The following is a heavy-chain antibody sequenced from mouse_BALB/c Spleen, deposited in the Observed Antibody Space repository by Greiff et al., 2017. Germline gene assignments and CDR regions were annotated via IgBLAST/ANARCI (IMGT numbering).Heavy chain of an antibody. J-gene: IGHJ4*01. Sequence: QVQLQQPGAELVKPGASVKLSCKASGYTFTSYWMHWVKQRPGQGLEWIGEINPSNGRTNYNEKFKSKATLTEDKSSSTAYMQLSSLTSEDSAVYYCARGHGSSYGDYWGQGTSVTVSS. D-gene: IGHD1-1*01. CDR3: ARGHGSSYGDY. CDR2: INPSNGRT. CDR1: GYTFTSYW. V-gene: IGHV1S81*02.